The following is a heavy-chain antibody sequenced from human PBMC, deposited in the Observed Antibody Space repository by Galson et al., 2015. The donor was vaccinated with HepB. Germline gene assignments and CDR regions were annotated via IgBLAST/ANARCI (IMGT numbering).Heavy chain of an antibody. Sequence: SVKVSCKASGYTFTKYGISWVRQAPGQGLEWMGWISADNGNTNYAQKFQVRVTMTTDTSTSTAYMELRSLRSDDTAFYYCARSTVTISSDWLDPWGQGTLVTVSS. D-gene: IGHD4-11*01. CDR3: ARSTVTISSDWLDP. CDR2: ISADNGNT. J-gene: IGHJ5*02. CDR1: GYTFTKYG. V-gene: IGHV1-18*01.